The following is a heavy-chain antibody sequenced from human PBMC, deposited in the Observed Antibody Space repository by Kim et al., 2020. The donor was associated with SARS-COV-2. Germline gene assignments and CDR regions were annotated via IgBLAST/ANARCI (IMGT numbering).Heavy chain of an antibody. Sequence: GGSLRLSCAASGYTFTSFDMSWVRQAPGKGLEWVSSIFGRGGSTYYADSVKGRFTISRDNSKNTLYLQMDSLRADDTAVYYCAKLGGGYWGQGTLVTVSS. CDR1: GYTFTSFD. CDR3: AKLGGGY. CDR2: IFGRGGST. V-gene: IGHV3-23*01. J-gene: IGHJ4*02. D-gene: IGHD2-15*01.